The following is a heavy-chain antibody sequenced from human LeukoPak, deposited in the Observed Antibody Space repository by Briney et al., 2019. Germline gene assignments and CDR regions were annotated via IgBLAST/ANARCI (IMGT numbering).Heavy chain of an antibody. V-gene: IGHV1-18*01. CDR2: ISAYSGNT. Sequence: GASVKVSCKASGYTFSSYGISWVRQAPGQGLEWMGWISAYSGNTNYAQKLQGRVTMTTDTSTSTAYMELRSLRSDDTAVYYCARLYSPYGSSWSDYYYYYMDVWGKGTTVTVSS. D-gene: IGHD6-13*01. J-gene: IGHJ6*03. CDR1: GYTFSSYG. CDR3: ARLYSPYGSSWSDYYYYYMDV.